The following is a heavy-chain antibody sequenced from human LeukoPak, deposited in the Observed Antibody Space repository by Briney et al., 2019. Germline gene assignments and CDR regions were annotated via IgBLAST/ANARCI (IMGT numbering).Heavy chain of an antibody. V-gene: IGHV3-74*01. CDR2: IKSDGSGT. Sequence: GSLRLSCTASGLTFSTCWMHWDRQAPGKGPVWVAHIKSDGSGTTYADSVKGRFTISRDNAKNALYLQMNSLRAEDTAVYYCSSGSYHNDYWGQGTLVTSSS. D-gene: IGHD3-10*01. CDR1: GLTFSTCW. CDR3: SSGSYHNDY. J-gene: IGHJ4*02.